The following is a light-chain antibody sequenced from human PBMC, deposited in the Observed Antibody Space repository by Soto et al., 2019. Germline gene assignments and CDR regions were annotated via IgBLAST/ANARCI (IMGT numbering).Light chain of an antibody. CDR2: GNS. V-gene: IGLV1-40*01. CDR1: SSNIGAGYD. CDR3: QSYDSRLRVSV. Sequence: QSVLTQPPSVSGAPGQRVTISCTWSSSNIGAGYDVHWYQQLPGTAPKLLIYGNSNRPSGVPDRFSGSKSGTSASLAITGLQAEDEADYYCQSYDSRLRVSVFGGGTKLTVL. J-gene: IGLJ2*01.